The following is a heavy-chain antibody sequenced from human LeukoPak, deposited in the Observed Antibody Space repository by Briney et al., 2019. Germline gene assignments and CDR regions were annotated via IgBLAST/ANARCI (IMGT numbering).Heavy chain of an antibody. J-gene: IGHJ6*03. CDR2: ISSSSSYI. D-gene: IGHD1-26*01. Sequence: GGSLRLSCAASGFTFSSYTMKWVRQAPGKGLEWVSSISSSSSYIYYADSVKGRFTISRHNAKNSLFLQMNSLRAEDTAVYFCARATWDPNYYYYMDVWGKGTTVTISS. CDR3: ARATWDPNYYYYMDV. CDR1: GFTFSSYT. V-gene: IGHV3-21*01.